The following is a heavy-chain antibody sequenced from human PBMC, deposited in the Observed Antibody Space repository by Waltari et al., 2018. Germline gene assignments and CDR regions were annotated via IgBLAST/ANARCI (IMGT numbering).Heavy chain of an antibody. Sequence: EVQLVESGGGLGQPGGSLRLSCVASGFIFSNYEMNWVRQAPGTGLEWVSYIGSSGSTVFYANSVKGRFTISRDNAKNSLYLQMHSLRAEDTAVYYCARDGRGSYGMDAWGQGTTVTVSS. CDR3: ARDGRGSYGMDA. V-gene: IGHV3-48*03. D-gene: IGHD5-12*01. CDR2: IGSSGSTV. J-gene: IGHJ6*02. CDR1: GFIFSNYE.